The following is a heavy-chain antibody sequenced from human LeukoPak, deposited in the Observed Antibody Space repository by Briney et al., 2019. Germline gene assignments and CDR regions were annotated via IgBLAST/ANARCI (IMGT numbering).Heavy chain of an antibody. Sequence: ASVTVSCKASGYTFTGYYMHWVRQAPGQGLEWMGWINPNSGGTNYAQKFQGRVTMTRDTSISTAYMELSRLRSDDTAVYYCARVGAWQLLGSIDYWGQGTLVTVSS. CDR3: ARVGAWQLLGSIDY. V-gene: IGHV1-2*02. J-gene: IGHJ4*02. CDR2: INPNSGGT. CDR1: GYTFTGYY. D-gene: IGHD1-26*01.